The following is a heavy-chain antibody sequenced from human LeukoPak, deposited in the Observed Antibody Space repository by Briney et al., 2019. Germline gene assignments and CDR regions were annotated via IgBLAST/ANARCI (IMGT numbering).Heavy chain of an antibody. CDR3: AKDPPITGTGFDY. D-gene: IGHD1-7*01. CDR2: IHYDGTKT. J-gene: IGHJ4*02. Sequence: GGSLRLSCAASGFTFTSCGMHWVRQAPGRVLEWVAFIHYDGTKTFYADSVNDQFTISRDISKNTLYLQMNSLRAEDTAVYYCAKDPPITGTGFDYWGQGTLVTVSS. V-gene: IGHV3-30*02. CDR1: GFTFTSCG.